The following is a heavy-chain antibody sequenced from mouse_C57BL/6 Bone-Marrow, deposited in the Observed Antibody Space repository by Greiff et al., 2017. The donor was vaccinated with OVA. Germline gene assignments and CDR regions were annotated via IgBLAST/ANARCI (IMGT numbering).Heavy chain of an antibody. V-gene: IGHV1-81*01. CDR1: GYTFTSYG. CDR2: IYPRSGNT. J-gene: IGHJ4*01. Sequence: QVQLKESGAELARPGASVKLSCKASGYTFTSYGISWVKQRTGQGLEWIGEIYPRSGNTYYNEKFKGKATLTADKSSSTAYMELRSLTSEDSAVYFCASPITTVVAPGAMDYWGQGTSVTVSS. CDR3: ASPITTVVAPGAMDY. D-gene: IGHD1-1*01.